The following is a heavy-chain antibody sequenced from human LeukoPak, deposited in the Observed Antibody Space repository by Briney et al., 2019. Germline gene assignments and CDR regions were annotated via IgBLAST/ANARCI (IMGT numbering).Heavy chain of an antibody. CDR3: ARDYYDGSAYYSYYEY. D-gene: IGHD3-22*01. V-gene: IGHV3-23*01. CDR1: GFTFSSYA. J-gene: IGHJ4*02. Sequence: GGSLRLSCAASGFTFSSYAMSWVRQAPGKGLEWVSTLYSNGNTYYADSVKGRFTISRDNSKNTLSLQMNSLRAEDTAVYYCARDYYDGSAYYSYYEYWGQGTLVTVSS. CDR2: LYSNGNT.